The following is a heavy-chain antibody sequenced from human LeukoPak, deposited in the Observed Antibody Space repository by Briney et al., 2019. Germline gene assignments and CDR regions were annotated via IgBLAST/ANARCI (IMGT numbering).Heavy chain of an antibody. CDR2: IYYSGST. V-gene: IGHV4-34*01. CDR1: GGSFSGYY. Sequence: KASETLSLTCAVYGGSFSGYYWTWIRQPPGKGLEWIGSIYYSGSTYYNPSLKSRVTISVDTSKNQFSLKLSSVTAADTAVYYCARDIDLIVGATRDYGMDVWGQGTTVTVSS. CDR3: ARDIDLIVGATRDYGMDV. J-gene: IGHJ6*02. D-gene: IGHD1-26*01.